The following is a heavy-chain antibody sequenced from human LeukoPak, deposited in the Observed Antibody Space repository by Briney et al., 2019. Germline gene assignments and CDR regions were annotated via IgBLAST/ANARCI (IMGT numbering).Heavy chain of an antibody. CDR1: GGSFSGYY. V-gene: IGHV4-34*01. CDR2: INHSGST. D-gene: IGHD2-15*01. CDR3: ARGGGPYYYYGMDV. Sequence: PSETLSLTCAVYGGSFSGYYWSWIRQPPGKGLEWIGEINHSGSTNYNPSLKSRVTISVDTSKNQFSLKLSSVTAADTAVYYCARGGGPYYYYGMDVWGRGTTVTVSS. J-gene: IGHJ6*02.